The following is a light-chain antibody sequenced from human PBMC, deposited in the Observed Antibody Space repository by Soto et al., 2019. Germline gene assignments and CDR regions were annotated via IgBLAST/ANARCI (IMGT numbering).Light chain of an antibody. J-gene: IGLJ3*02. V-gene: IGLV1-47*01. CDR2: RNN. CDR1: SSNIGSNY. Sequence: QSALTQPPSASGTPGQRVTISCSGSSSNIGSNYVYWYQQLPGTAPKLLMYRNNQRPSGVPDRFSGSKSGTSASLAISGLRSEDEADYYCVAWDDSLSAWVFGGGTKLTVL. CDR3: VAWDDSLSAWV.